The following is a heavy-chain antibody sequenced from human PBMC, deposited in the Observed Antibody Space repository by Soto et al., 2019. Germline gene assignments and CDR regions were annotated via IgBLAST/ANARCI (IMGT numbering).Heavy chain of an antibody. CDR3: ARGSGYHNY. V-gene: IGHV5-51*01. CDR2: IYPSDSDT. J-gene: IGHJ4*02. CDR1: GYTFTTNW. Sequence: XESLKISCKGSGYTFTTNWIARVRQMPGKGLERMGIIYPSDSDTRYSPSFQGQVTISADKSINTAYLQWSSLKASDTAMYYCARGSGYHNYWGQGSLVTVSS. D-gene: IGHD5-12*01.